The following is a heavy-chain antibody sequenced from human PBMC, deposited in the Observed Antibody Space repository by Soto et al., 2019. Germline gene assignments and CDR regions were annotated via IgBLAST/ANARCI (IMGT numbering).Heavy chain of an antibody. D-gene: IGHD4-4*01. J-gene: IGHJ6*02. CDR3: ARARNQDYYGMDV. Sequence: ASVKVSCRASGYTFTIYYMHWVLQAPGQGLEWMGIINPSGGSTSYAQKFQGRVTMTRDTSTSTVYMELSSLRSEDTAVYYCARARNQDYYGMDVWGQGTTVTVSS. CDR2: INPSGGST. V-gene: IGHV1-46*01. CDR1: GYTFTIYY.